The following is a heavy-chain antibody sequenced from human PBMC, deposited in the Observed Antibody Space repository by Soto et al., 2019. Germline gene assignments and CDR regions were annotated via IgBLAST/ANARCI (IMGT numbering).Heavy chain of an antibody. CDR2: IHHRGST. J-gene: IGHJ6*02. CDR1: GGSISGYD. Sequence: SETLSLTCAVYGGSISGYDWGRIRQPPGEGLGWIGEIHHRGSTNYNPALKSRVTIPADTSKNQFSLKLSSVTAADTAVYYCARYGPNWNYDYYGMDVWGQGTTVTVS. D-gene: IGHD1-20*01. CDR3: ARYGPNWNYDYYGMDV. V-gene: IGHV4-34*01.